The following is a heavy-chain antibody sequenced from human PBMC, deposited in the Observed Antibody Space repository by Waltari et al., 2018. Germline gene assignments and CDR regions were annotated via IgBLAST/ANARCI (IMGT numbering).Heavy chain of an antibody. CDR3: ARRAGWLAREDYFDY. J-gene: IGHJ4*02. CDR1: GGSISSSSYY. V-gene: IGHV4-39*01. CDR2: IYYSGST. Sequence: QLQLQESGPGLVKPSETLSLTCTVSGGSISSSSYYWGWIRQPPGKGLAWIGSIYYSGSTYYNTSLKSRVTISVDTSKNQFSLKLSSVTAADTAVYYCARRAGWLAREDYFDYWGQGTLVTVSS. D-gene: IGHD2-15*01.